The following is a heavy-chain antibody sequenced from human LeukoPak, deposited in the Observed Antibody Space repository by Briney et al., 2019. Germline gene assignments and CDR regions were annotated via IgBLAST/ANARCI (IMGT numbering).Heavy chain of an antibody. J-gene: IGHJ4*02. Sequence: GGSLRLSCAASGFSVSSNYMNWVRQAPGKGLEWVSIIYSGGTTYYADSVKGRFTISRDNSKNTLYLQMNSLRAEDTAVYYCARDLGLSVGVTPFASWGRGTLVTVSS. CDR3: ARDLGLSVGVTPFAS. CDR2: IYSGGTT. D-gene: IGHD1-26*01. V-gene: IGHV3-53*01. CDR1: GFSVSSNY.